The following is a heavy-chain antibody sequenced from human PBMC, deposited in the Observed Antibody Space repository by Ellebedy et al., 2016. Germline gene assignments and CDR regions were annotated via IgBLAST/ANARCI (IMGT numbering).Heavy chain of an antibody. D-gene: IGHD2-2*01. CDR3: AREGRAAMPLSAFDP. V-gene: IGHV1-46*01. J-gene: IGHJ5*02. CDR1: GYTFTSYY. CDR2: INPSGGST. Sequence: ASVKVSXXASGYTFTSYYMHWVRQAPGQGLEWMGIINPSGGSTSYAQKFQGRVTMTRDTSTSTVYMELSSLRSEDTAVYYCAREGRAAMPLSAFDPWGQGTLVTVSS.